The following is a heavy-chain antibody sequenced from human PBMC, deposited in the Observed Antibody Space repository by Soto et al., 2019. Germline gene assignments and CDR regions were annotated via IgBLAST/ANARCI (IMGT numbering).Heavy chain of an antibody. CDR2: IYYSGST. V-gene: IGHV4-31*03. CDR3: AREFYFGSGSYNTVCCLVP. J-gene: IGHJ5*02. CDR1: VGSISRGGYY. D-gene: IGHD3-10*01. Sequence: SETLSLSCTVSVGSISRGGYYWSWIRQHPGKGLEWIGYIYYSGSTYYNPSLKSRVTISVDTSKNQFSLKLSSVTAADTAVYYCAREFYFGSGSYNTVCCLVPWGQAPLVT.